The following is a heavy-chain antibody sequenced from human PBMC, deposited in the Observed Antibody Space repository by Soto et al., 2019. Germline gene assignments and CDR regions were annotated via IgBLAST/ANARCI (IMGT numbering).Heavy chain of an antibody. CDR2: VSAYNGNT. CDR3: ARSGYNGNDGAFYI. Sequence: GASVKVSCKASGYTFTSYGISWVRQAPGQGLEWMGWVSAYNGNTNYAQKLQGRVTMTTDTSTSTAYMELRSLRSDDTAVYYCARSGYNGNDGAFYIWGQGTMVTVSS. J-gene: IGHJ3*02. V-gene: IGHV1-18*01. D-gene: IGHD1-1*01. CDR1: GYTFTSYG.